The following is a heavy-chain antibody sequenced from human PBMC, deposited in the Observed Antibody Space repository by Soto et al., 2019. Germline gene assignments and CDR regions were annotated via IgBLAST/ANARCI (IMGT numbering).Heavy chain of an antibody. CDR2: ISSSSSYI. CDR3: ARPVGGTDY. D-gene: IGHD1-26*01. J-gene: IGHJ4*02. Sequence: EVQLVESGGGLVKPGGSLRLSCAASGFTFSKYSMNWVRQAPGKGLEWVSSISSSSSYIYYADSVKGRFTISRDNAKSSLYLELSSLRVEDTAVYYGARPVGGTDYCGQGTLVTVSS. V-gene: IGHV3-21*02. CDR1: GFTFSKYS.